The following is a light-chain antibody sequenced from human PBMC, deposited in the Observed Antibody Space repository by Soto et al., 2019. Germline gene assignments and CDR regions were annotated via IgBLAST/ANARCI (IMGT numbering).Light chain of an antibody. CDR1: QSISSW. CDR2: AAS. V-gene: IGKV1-12*01. J-gene: IGKJ1*01. CDR3: QQANTFTQT. Sequence: IQMTQSPSSVSSSVGDKVTITCRASQSISSWLAWYQQKPGKAPKLLIYAASSLQSGVPSRFSGIGFGTDFTLTISSLLHEDCATYDCQQANTFTQTFGQGTKVDIK.